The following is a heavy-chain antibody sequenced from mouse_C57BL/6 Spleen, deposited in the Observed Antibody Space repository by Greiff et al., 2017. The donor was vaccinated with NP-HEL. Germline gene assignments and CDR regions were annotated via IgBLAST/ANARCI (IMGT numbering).Heavy chain of an antibody. CDR1: GYAFSSSW. CDR3: ARGATDYAMDY. D-gene: IGHD6-1*01. CDR2: IYPGDGDT. V-gene: IGHV1-82*01. J-gene: IGHJ4*01. Sequence: QVQLQQSGPELVKPGASVKISCKASGYAFSSSWMNWVKQRPGKGLEWIGRIYPGDGDTNYNGKFKGKATLTADKSSSTAYMQLSSLTSEDSALYFCARGATDYAMDYWGQGTSVTVSS.